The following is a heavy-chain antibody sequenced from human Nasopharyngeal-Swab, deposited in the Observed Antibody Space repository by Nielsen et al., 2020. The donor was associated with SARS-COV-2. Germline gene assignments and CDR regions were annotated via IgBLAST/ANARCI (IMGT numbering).Heavy chain of an antibody. J-gene: IGHJ3*02. D-gene: IGHD4-23*01. V-gene: IGHV3-30-3*01. CDR2: ISYDGSNK. Sequence: GESLKISCAASGFTFSSYAMHWVRQAPGKGLEWVAVISYDGSNKYYADSVKGRFTISRDNSKNTLYLQMNSLRAEDTAVYCCARGDRYGGNALDAFDIWGQGTMVTVSS. CDR3: ARGDRYGGNALDAFDI. CDR1: GFTFSSYA.